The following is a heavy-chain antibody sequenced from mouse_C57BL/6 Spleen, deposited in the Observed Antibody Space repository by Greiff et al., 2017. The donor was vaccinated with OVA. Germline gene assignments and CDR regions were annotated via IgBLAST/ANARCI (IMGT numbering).Heavy chain of an antibody. CDR2: IDPSDSET. CDR1: GYTFTSYW. Sequence: QVQLQQPGAELVRPGSSVKLSCKASGYTFTSYWMHWVKQRPIQGLEWIGNIDPSDSETHYNQKFKDKATLTVDKSSSTAYMQLSSLTSEDSAVYYCARGGTAQGFAYWGQGTLVTVSA. V-gene: IGHV1-52*01. J-gene: IGHJ3*01. D-gene: IGHD3-2*02. CDR3: ARGGTAQGFAY.